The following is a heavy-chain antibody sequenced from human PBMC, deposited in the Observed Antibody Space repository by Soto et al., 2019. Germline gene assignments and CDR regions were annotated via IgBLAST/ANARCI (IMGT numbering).Heavy chain of an antibody. J-gene: IGHJ4*02. CDR1: GFTFSSYA. Sequence: EVQLLESGGGLVQPGGSLRLSCAASGFTFSSYAMSWVRQAPGKGLEWVSAISGSGGSTYYADSVKGRFTISRDNSKNTLYLQMNSLTADDTAVYYCAKEGYDYDSSGYYTDYWGQGTLVAVSS. D-gene: IGHD3-22*01. CDR3: AKEGYDYDSSGYYTDY. CDR2: ISGSGGST. V-gene: IGHV3-23*01.